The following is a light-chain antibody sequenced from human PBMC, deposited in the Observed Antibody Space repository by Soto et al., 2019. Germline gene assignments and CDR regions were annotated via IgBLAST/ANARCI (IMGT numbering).Light chain of an antibody. CDR3: QQYGSSPET. CDR1: QSVSSNY. J-gene: IGKJ1*01. CDR2: GAS. Sequence: EIVLTQSPGTLSLSPGERATLSCRASQSVSSNYLAWYQQKPGQAPRLLIYGASSRATGIPDRFSGSGSGTDFTLTSSRLAPEDFAVYYCQQYGSSPETFGQGTKVDIK. V-gene: IGKV3-20*01.